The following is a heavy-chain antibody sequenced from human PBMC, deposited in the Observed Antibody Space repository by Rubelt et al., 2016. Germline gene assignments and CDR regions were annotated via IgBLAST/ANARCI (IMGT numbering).Heavy chain of an antibody. CDR1: GFTFSNYA. CDR2: ISGSGGTT. D-gene: IGHD7-27*01. J-gene: IGHJ2*01. V-gene: IGHV3-23*04. CDR3: ATVWGTWYFDL. Sequence: EVQLVESGGGLVKPGGSLRLSCAASGFTFSNYAMNWVRQVPGKGLEWVSGISGSGGTTFYADSATGRFTISRDNSKNTRYLKRNSLRADATAVYYCATVWGTWYFDLWGRGTLVTVSS.